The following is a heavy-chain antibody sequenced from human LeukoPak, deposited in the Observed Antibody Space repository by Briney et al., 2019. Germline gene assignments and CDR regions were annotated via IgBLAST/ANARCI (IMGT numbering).Heavy chain of an antibody. Sequence: AASVKVSCKASGYTFTGYYMHWVRPAPGQGLEWMGWINRNSGGTNYAQKFQGRVTMTRDTSISTAYMELSRMRSDDTAVYYCAIIYYYDSSGYYYEDDYWGQGTLVSVSS. D-gene: IGHD3-22*01. CDR1: GYTFTGYY. V-gene: IGHV1-2*02. CDR2: INRNSGGT. J-gene: IGHJ4*02. CDR3: AIIYYYDSSGYYYEDDY.